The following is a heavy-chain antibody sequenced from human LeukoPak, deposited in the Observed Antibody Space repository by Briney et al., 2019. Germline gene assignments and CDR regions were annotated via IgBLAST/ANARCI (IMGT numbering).Heavy chain of an antibody. CDR2: INSDGSST. D-gene: IGHD1-7*01. Sequence: PGGSLRLSCAASGFTFSSYWMHWVRQAPGKGLVWVSRINSDGSSTSYADSVKGRFTISRGNAKNTLYLQMNSLRAEDTAVYYCAKEGGTGTRFDYWGQGTLVTVSS. CDR1: GFTFSSYW. J-gene: IGHJ4*02. CDR3: AKEGGTGTRFDY. V-gene: IGHV3-74*01.